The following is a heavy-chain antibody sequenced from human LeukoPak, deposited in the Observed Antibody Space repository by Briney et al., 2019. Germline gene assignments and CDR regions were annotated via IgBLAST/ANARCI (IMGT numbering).Heavy chain of an antibody. Sequence: PGGSLRLSCAASGFTFSSYAMHWVRQAPGKGLEWVAVISYDGSNKYYADSVKGRFTISRDNSKNTLYLQMNSLRAEDTAVYYCARDYFMYFWSGNDYFDYWGQGTLVTVSS. CDR3: ARDYFMYFWSGNDYFDY. CDR2: ISYDGSNK. J-gene: IGHJ4*02. D-gene: IGHD3-3*01. V-gene: IGHV3-30-3*01. CDR1: GFTFSSYA.